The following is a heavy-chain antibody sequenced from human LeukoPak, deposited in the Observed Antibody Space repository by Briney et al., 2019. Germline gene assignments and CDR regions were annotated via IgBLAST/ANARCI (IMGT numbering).Heavy chain of an antibody. CDR3: ARVHSSGWSHLEWFDP. V-gene: IGHV6-1*01. CDR2: TYYRSKWYN. D-gene: IGHD6-19*01. CDR1: GDSVSSNSAA. Sequence: SQTLSLTCAISGDSVSSNSAAWNWIRQSPSRGLEWLGRTYYRSKWYNDYAVSVKRRITINSDTSKNQFSLHLNSVTPEDTAVYYCARVHSSGWSHLEWFDPWGQGTLVTVSS. J-gene: IGHJ5*02.